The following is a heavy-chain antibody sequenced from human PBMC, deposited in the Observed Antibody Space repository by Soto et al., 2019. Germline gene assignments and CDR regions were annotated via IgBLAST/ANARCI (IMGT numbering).Heavy chain of an antibody. CDR2: ISSSSSYI. Sequence: EVQLVASGGGLVKPGGSLRLSCAASGFTFSSYSMNWVRQAAGKGLEWVSSISSSSSYIYYADSVKGRFTISSDNAKNSLYLQMNSLRAEDTAVYYCARDNGDYPASLSYYYGMDVWGQGTTVTVSS. D-gene: IGHD4-17*01. CDR1: GFTFSSYS. V-gene: IGHV3-21*01. J-gene: IGHJ6*02. CDR3: ARDNGDYPASLSYYYGMDV.